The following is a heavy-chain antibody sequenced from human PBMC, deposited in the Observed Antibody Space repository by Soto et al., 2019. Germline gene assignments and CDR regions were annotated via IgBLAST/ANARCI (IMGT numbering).Heavy chain of an antibody. D-gene: IGHD6-19*01. CDR2: ISGSGGST. V-gene: IGHV3-23*01. J-gene: IGHJ4*02. CDR3: AKDGWIKHFDY. Sequence: TFITYAMSLVRQAPGKWLEWVSAISGSGGSTYYADSVKGRFTISRDNSKNTLYLQMNSLRAEDTAVYYCAKDGWIKHFDYWGQGTLVTVSS. CDR1: TFITYA.